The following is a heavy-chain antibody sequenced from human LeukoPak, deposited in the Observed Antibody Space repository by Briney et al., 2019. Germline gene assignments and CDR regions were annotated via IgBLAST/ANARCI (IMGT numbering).Heavy chain of an antibody. CDR3: AGDYGEHDYGMDV. CDR2: IWYDGSNK. CDR1: GLTFSSYG. J-gene: IGHJ6*02. D-gene: IGHD4-17*01. V-gene: IGHV3-33*01. Sequence: SGGSLRLSCAASGLTFSSYGMHWVRQAPGKGLEWVAVIWYDGSNKCYAGSVKGRFTISRDNSKNTLYLQMNSLRAEDTAVYYCAGDYGEHDYGMDVWGQGTTVTVSS.